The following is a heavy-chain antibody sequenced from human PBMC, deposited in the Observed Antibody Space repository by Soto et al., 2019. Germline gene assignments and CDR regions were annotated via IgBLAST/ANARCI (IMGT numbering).Heavy chain of an antibody. Sequence: ASVKVSCKASGYTFTGYYMHWVRQAPGQGLEWMGWINPNSGGTNYAQKFQGWVTMTRDTSISTAYMELSRLRSDDTAVYYCARRGADSGSWYVDYYYYGMDVWGQGTTVNVSS. J-gene: IGHJ6*02. D-gene: IGHD6-13*01. CDR1: GYTFTGYY. CDR3: ARRGADSGSWYVDYYYYGMDV. CDR2: INPNSGGT. V-gene: IGHV1-2*04.